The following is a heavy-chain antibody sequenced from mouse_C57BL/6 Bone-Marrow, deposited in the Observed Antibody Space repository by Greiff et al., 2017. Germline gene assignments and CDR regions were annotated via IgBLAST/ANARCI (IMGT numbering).Heavy chain of an antibody. CDR3: ARKGGQLRLRGAMDY. J-gene: IGHJ4*01. CDR1: GYAFSSYW. CDR2: IYPGDGDT. D-gene: IGHD3-2*02. Sequence: VQRVESGAELVKPGASVKISCKASGYAFSSYWMNWVKQRPGKGLEWIGQIYPGDGDTNYNGKFKGKATLTADKSSSTAYMQLSSLTSEDSAVYFCARKGGQLRLRGAMDYWGQGTSVTVSS. V-gene: IGHV1-80*01.